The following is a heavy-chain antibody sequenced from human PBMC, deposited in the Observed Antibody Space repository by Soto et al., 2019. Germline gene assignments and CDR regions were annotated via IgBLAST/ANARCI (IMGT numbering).Heavy chain of an antibody. D-gene: IGHD3-3*01. CDR1: GFFFQNYA. CDR2: ISYDGSND. V-gene: IGHV3-33*05. Sequence: AGGSLRLSCAGSGFFFQNYAMHWVRLAPGKGLEWVAYISYDGSNDYYADSVKGRFTVSRDNSEGMMYLQMNNLRVEATGVYFCARARAMTIDRILGLDDGGLGTTVTVSS. CDR3: ARARAMTIDRILGLDD. J-gene: IGHJ6*02.